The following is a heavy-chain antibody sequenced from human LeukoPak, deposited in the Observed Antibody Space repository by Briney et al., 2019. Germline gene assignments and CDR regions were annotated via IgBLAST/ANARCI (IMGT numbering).Heavy chain of an antibody. CDR2: IYYSGST. CDR3: ARAPPYYYDSSGYEVWFDY. CDR1: GGSISSSSYY. D-gene: IGHD3-22*01. Sequence: SSETLSLTCTVSGGSISSSSYYWGWIRQPPGKGLEWIGSIYYSGSTYYNPSLKSRVTISVDTSKNQFSLKLSSVTAADTAVYYCARAPPYYYDSSGYEVWFDYWGQGTLVTVSS. J-gene: IGHJ4*02. V-gene: IGHV4-39*01.